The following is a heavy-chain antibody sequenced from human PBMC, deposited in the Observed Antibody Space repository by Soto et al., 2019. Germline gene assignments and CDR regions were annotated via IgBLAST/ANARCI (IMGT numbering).Heavy chain of an antibody. D-gene: IGHD1-1*01. Sequence: ASVKVSCKASGYTFTSYGISWVRQAPGQGLEWMGWISAYNGNTNYAQELQGRVTMTTDTSTSTAYMELRSLRSDDTAVYYCARDGIKGDYYYYYGMDVWGQGTTVTVSS. CDR3: ARDGIKGDYYYYYGMDV. V-gene: IGHV1-18*04. J-gene: IGHJ6*02. CDR2: ISAYNGNT. CDR1: GYTFTSYG.